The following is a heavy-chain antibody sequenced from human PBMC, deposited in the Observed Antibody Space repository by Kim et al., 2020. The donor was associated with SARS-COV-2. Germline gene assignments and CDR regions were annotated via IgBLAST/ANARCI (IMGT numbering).Heavy chain of an antibody. V-gene: IGHV3-11*06. D-gene: IGHD1-1*01. CDR3: ARVARLLDV. J-gene: IGHJ6*02. CDR2: NT. Sequence: NTNYADSVKGRFTVSRDNVKNSLYLQMNNLRADDTAVYYCARVARLLDVWGQGTTVTVSS.